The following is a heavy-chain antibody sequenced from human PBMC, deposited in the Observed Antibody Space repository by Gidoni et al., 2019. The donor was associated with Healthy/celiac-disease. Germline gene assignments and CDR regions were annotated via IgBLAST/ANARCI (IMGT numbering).Heavy chain of an antibody. J-gene: IGHJ4*02. CDR3: ARGRPLDGYNFVFY. Sequence: QVQLQQWGAGLLKPSETLSLTCAVYGGSFSGYYWSWIRQPPGKGLEWIGEINHSGSTNYNPSLKSRVTISVDTSKNQFSLKLSSVTAADTAVYYCARGRPLDGYNFVFYWGQGTLVTVSS. D-gene: IGHD5-12*01. V-gene: IGHV4-34*01. CDR1: GGSFSGYY. CDR2: INHSGST.